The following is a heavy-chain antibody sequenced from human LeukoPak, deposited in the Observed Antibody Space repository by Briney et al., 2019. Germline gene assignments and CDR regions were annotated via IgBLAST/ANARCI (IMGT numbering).Heavy chain of an antibody. V-gene: IGHV4-39*07. J-gene: IGHJ4*02. CDR2: IYYSGST. CDR1: GGSISSSSYY. CDR3: ARGGSPTKIDY. Sequence: SETLSLTCTVSGGSISSSSYYWGWIRQPPGKGLEWIGSIYYSGSTYYNPSLKSRVTISVDTSKNQFSLNLSSVTAADTAVYYCARGGSPTKIDYWGQGTLVTVSS. D-gene: IGHD3-10*01.